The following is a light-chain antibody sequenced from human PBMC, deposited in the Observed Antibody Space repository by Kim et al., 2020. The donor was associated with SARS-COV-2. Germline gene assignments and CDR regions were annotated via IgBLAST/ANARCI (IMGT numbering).Light chain of an antibody. CDR1: SGHSSYA. J-gene: IGLJ3*02. V-gene: IGLV4-69*01. Sequence: QLVLTQSPSASASLGASVKLTCTLSSGHSSYAIAWHQQQPEKGPRYLMKVNSDGSHSKGDGIPDRLSGSSSGAERYLTISSLQSEDEADYYCQTWGSGIRVFGGGTQLTVL. CDR3: QTWGSGIRV. CDR2: VNSDGSH.